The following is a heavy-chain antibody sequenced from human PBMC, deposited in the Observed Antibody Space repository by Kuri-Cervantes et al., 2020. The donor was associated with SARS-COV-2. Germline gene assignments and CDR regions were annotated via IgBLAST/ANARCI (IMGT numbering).Heavy chain of an antibody. CDR1: GGSFSGYY. Sequence: SETLSLTCAVYGGSFSGYYWSWIRQPPGKGLEWIGEINHSGSTNYNPSLKSRVTISLDTSKNQFSLKLSSVTAADTAVYYCARERDGGYYDSSGYVDDYWGQGTLVTVSS. J-gene: IGHJ4*02. CDR3: ARERDGGYYDSSGYVDDY. D-gene: IGHD3-22*01. V-gene: IGHV4-34*01. CDR2: INHSGST.